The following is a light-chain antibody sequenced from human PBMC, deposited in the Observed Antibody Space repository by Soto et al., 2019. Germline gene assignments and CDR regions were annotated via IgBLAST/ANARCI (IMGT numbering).Light chain of an antibody. Sequence: EIVLTQSPGTLSLSPGERATLSCRASQSVSSSYLAWYQQKPAQAPRLLIYGASSRATGIPTRFSGSGSGTDFTLTISRLEPEDFAVYYCQQYGSSPRIFGGGTNVEIK. CDR3: QQYGSSPRI. CDR1: QSVSSSY. CDR2: GAS. V-gene: IGKV3-20*01. J-gene: IGKJ4*01.